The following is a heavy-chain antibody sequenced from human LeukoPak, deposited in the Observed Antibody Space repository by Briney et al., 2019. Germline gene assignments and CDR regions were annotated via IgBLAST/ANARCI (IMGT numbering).Heavy chain of an antibody. Sequence: GGSLRLSCAASGFTFDDYAMHWVRQAPGKGLEWVSGISWNSGSIGYADSVKGRFTISRDNAKNSLYLQMNSLRAEDTAVYYCASFGAPWGQGTLVTVSS. CDR2: ISWNSGSI. V-gene: IGHV3-9*01. D-gene: IGHD1-26*01. CDR1: GFTFDDYA. CDR3: ASFGAP. J-gene: IGHJ5*02.